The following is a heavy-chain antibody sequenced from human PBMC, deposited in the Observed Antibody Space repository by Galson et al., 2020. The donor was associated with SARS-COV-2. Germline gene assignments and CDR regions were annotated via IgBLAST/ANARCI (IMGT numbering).Heavy chain of an antibody. Sequence: GESLKISCAASGFTVSSNYMSWVRQAPGKGLEWVSVIYSGGSTYYADSVKGRFTISRDNSKNTLYLQMNSLRAEDTAVYYCARDRPLTGYYYYMDVWGKGTTVTVSS. V-gene: IGHV3-53*01. D-gene: IGHD6-6*01. J-gene: IGHJ6*03. CDR2: IYSGGST. CDR1: GFTVSSNY. CDR3: ARDRPLTGYYYYMDV.